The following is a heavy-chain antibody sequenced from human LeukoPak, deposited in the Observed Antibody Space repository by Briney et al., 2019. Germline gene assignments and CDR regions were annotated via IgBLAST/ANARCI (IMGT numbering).Heavy chain of an antibody. CDR2: FGSDGKT. D-gene: IGHD6-19*01. J-gene: IGHJ4*02. Sequence: GGSLRLSCAASGFTFSGYAMSWVRQAPGKGLEWVSGFGSDGKTHYAESVQGRFAISRDPSKTTLYLQMNSLRTEDTALYYCAKEGSSGSLGRLFDYWGQGTLVTVSS. CDR3: AKEGSSGSLGRLFDY. CDR1: GFTFSGYA. V-gene: IGHV3-23*01.